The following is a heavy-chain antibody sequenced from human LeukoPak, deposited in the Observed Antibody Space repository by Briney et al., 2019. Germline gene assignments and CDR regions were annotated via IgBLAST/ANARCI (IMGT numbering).Heavy chain of an antibody. CDR2: ISGSGGRT. CDR1: VLTFSSYA. V-gene: IGHV3-23*01. CDR3: GKDQTYSGYDF. J-gene: IGHJ4*02. Sequence: GGSLRLSCAAPVLTFSSYAMSSVRQAPGKGLEWVSAISGSGGRTYYADSEKGRFTISRDNSKNTLYLQTNSLRAEDMSVYYCGKDQTYSGYDFWGQGTLVTVSS. D-gene: IGHD5-12*01.